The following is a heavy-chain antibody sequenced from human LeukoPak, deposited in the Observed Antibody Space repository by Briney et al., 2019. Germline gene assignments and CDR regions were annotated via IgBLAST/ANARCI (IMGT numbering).Heavy chain of an antibody. D-gene: IGHD3-10*01. J-gene: IGHJ2*01. Sequence: PSETLSLTCTVSGASISSYYWSWIRQPPGKGLEWIGYIYYSGSTTYNPSLKSRVTISVDTSKNQFSLKMNSVTAADTAVYYCARLQRITMAGPDYWYFDLWGRGTLVTVSS. CDR3: ARLQRITMAGPDYWYFDL. V-gene: IGHV4-59*01. CDR1: GASISSYY. CDR2: IYYSGST.